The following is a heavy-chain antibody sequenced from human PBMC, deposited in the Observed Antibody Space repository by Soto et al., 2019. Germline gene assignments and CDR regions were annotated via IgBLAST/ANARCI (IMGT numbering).Heavy chain of an antibody. CDR1: GYSISSGYY. D-gene: IGHD3-9*01. CDR2: SYHRGST. V-gene: IGHV4-38-2*02. J-gene: IGHJ4*02. CDR3: AREWPYYDILTGYSQTNVDY. Sequence: KTSETLSLTCAVSGYSISSGYYWGWIRQPPGKGLEWIGSSYHRGSTYYNPSLKSRVTISVDTSKNQFSLKLSSVTAANTAVYYCAREWPYYDILTGYSQTNVDYWGQGNLVTVSS.